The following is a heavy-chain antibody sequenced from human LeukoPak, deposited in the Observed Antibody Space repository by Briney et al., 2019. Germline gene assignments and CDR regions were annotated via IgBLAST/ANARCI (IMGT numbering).Heavy chain of an antibody. CDR2: LSGSGVRT. D-gene: IGHD3-22*01. Sequence: GGSLRLSCAASGFTFSSYAMSWVRQAPGKGLEWSEVLSGSGVRTNYADAVKGRFTISRDNAKNTLFLQMNSLRVEDTAVYFCAKRGVVIRVILVGFHKEAYYFDSWGQGALVTVSS. CDR3: AKRGVVIRVILVGFHKEAYYFDS. V-gene: IGHV3-23*01. CDR1: GFTFSSYA. J-gene: IGHJ4*02.